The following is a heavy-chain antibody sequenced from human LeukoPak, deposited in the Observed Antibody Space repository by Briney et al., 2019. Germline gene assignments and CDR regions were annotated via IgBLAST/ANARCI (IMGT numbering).Heavy chain of an antibody. CDR1: GGSISSGGYS. CDR2: IYHSGST. J-gene: IGHJ4*02. D-gene: IGHD5-12*01. CDR3: ARGHSGYFFY. V-gene: IGHV4-30-2*01. Sequence: SQTLSLTCAVSGGSISSGGYSWSWIRQPPGKGLEWIGYIYHSGSTYYNPSLKSRVTISVDRSKNQFSLKLSSVTAADTAVYYCARGHSGYFFYWGQGTLATVSS.